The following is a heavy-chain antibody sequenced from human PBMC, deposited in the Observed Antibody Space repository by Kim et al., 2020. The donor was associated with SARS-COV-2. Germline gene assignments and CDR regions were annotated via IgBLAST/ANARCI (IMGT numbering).Heavy chain of an antibody. CDR1: GFTFSDYY. CDR2: ISSSSSYT. J-gene: IGHJ6*02. V-gene: IGHV3-11*05. CDR3: ARDLLGGYGMDV. D-gene: IGHD3-10*01. Sequence: GGSLRLSCAASGFTFSDYYMSWIRQAPGKGLEWVSYISSSSSYTNYADSVKGRFTISRDNAKNSLYLQMNSLRAEDTAVYYCARDLLGGYGMDVWGQGTTVTVSS.